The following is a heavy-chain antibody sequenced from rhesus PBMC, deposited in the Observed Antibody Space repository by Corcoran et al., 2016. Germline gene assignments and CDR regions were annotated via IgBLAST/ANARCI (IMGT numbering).Heavy chain of an antibody. CDR1: VCVFSDHN. Sequence: VQLLEYGRGLGQPGGSLRLLCVGSVCVFSDHNMDGDGPAPGKGREWGRELCSNVSCRINTPYYPDCVKGRFPISRDHAKDTGYLQMTILRAEASAIYYSVREQGFSDSDYGGRGVWVTVSS. J-gene: IGHJ4*01. D-gene: IGHD1-44*02. CDR3: VREQGFSDSDY. CDR2: CSNVSCRINTP. V-gene: IGHV3-110*01.